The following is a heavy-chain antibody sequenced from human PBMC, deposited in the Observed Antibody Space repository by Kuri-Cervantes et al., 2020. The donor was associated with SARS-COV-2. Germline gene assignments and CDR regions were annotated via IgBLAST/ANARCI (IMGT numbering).Heavy chain of an antibody. V-gene: IGHV3-33*01. CDR3: ARERHGAAGGHFDY. Sequence: GESLKISCAACELTFSSFGMHWGRQAPGKGLEWVAVVWFDGSRQYYADSVKGRLTISRDNSKNTMYLEMNSLMAEDTAVYFCARERHGAAGGHFDYWGKGTVVTVSS. D-gene: IGHD6-13*01. CDR2: VWFDGSRQ. J-gene: IGHJ4*02. CDR1: ELTFSSFG.